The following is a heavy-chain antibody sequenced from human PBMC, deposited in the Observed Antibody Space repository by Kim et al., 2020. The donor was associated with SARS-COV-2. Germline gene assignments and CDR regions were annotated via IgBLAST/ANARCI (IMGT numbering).Heavy chain of an antibody. Sequence: SETLSLTCAVYGGSFSGYYWSWIRQPPGKGLEWIGEINHSGSTNYNPSLKSRVTISVDTSKNQFSLKLSSVTAADTAVYYCARGGNKWQQLPGYWGQGTLVTVSS. CDR1: GGSFSGYY. CDR2: INHSGST. J-gene: IGHJ4*02. CDR3: ARGGNKWQQLPGY. V-gene: IGHV4-34*01. D-gene: IGHD6-13*01.